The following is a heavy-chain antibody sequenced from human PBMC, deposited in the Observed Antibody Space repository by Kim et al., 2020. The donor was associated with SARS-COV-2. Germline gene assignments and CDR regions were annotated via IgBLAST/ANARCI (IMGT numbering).Heavy chain of an antibody. V-gene: IGHV4-34*01. CDR2: INHSGST. J-gene: IGHJ3*02. D-gene: IGHD3-9*01. Sequence: SETLSLTCAVYGGSFSGYYWSWIRQPPGKGLEWIGEINHSGSTNYNPSLKSRVTISVDTSKNQFSLKLSSVTAADTAVYYCARGKLRYFDWLTYPTCAFVIWGQGTMVTVSS. CDR1: GGSFSGYY. CDR3: ARGKLRYFDWLTYPTCAFVI.